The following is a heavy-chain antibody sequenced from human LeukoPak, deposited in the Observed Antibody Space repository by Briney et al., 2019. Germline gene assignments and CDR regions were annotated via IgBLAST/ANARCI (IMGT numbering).Heavy chain of an antibody. CDR2: IYSGGST. J-gene: IGHJ3*02. Sequence: GGSLRLSCAASGFTVSSNYMSWVRQAPGKGLEWVSVIYSGGSTYYADSVKGRFTISRDNSKNTLYLQMNSLRAEDTAVYYCARVEAAAGTMYAFDIWGQGTMVPSLQ. D-gene: IGHD6-13*01. V-gene: IGHV3-66*01. CDR3: ARVEAAAGTMYAFDI. CDR1: GFTVSSNY.